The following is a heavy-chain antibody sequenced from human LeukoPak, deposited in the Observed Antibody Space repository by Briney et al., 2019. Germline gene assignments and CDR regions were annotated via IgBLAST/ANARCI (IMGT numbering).Heavy chain of an antibody. Sequence: SETLSLTCTVSGGSLSSGGYYWSWIRQHPGKGLEWIGYIYYSGSTYYNPSLKSRVTISVDTSKNQFSLKLSSVTAADTAVYYCARDVWNDYGDYGYFDLWGRGTLVTVSS. J-gene: IGHJ2*01. CDR3: ARDVWNDYGDYGYFDL. CDR1: GGSLSSGGYY. V-gene: IGHV4-31*03. D-gene: IGHD4-17*01. CDR2: IYYSGST.